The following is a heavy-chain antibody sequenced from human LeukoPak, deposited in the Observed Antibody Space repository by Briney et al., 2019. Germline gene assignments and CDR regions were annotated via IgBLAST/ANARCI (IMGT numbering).Heavy chain of an antibody. J-gene: IGHJ6*04. Sequence: GGSLRLSCAASGFTFSSYWMNWVRQAPGKGLEWVANIKQDGSEKNYVDSVKGRFTISRDNAKNSLFLQMNSLRAEDTAGYYCASPREGRSDPGGDGWGKGTAVTVSS. CDR2: IKQDGSEK. D-gene: IGHD1-26*01. CDR1: GFTFSSYW. CDR3: ASPREGRSDPGGDG. V-gene: IGHV3-7*01.